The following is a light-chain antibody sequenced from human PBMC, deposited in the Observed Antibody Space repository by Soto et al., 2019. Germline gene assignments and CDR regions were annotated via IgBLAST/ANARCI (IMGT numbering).Light chain of an antibody. CDR2: GAS. V-gene: IGKV3-15*01. J-gene: IGKJ5*01. CDR1: QGVSRK. Sequence: EIVMTQSPATLSVAPGERVTFSCRASQGVSRKLAWYQHKPGQAPRLLISGASTGATGIPARFSGSGSGTEFTLTISSLEPEDFAVYYCQQRSNWRSTFGQGTRLEIK. CDR3: QQRSNWRST.